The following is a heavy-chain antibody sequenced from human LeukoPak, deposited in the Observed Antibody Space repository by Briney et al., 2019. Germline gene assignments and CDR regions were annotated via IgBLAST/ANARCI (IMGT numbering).Heavy chain of an antibody. CDR2: ISYDGSNK. CDR1: GFTFSSYW. V-gene: IGHV3-30-3*01. J-gene: IGHJ4*02. Sequence: GGSLRLSCAASGFTFSSYWMSWVRQAPGKGLEWVAVISYDGSNKYYADSVKGRFTISRDNSKNTLYLQMNSLRAEDTAVYYCAREVSGWYFDYWGQGTLVTVSS. D-gene: IGHD6-19*01. CDR3: AREVSGWYFDY.